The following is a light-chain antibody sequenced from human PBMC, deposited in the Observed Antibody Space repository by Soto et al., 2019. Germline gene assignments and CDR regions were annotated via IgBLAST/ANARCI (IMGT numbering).Light chain of an antibody. Sequence: EIVMTQSPATLSVSPGERATLSCRASRNINRKLAWYQQKPGQAPRLLISGASTRATGIPARFSGSGSGTEFTLTLSSLQSADFAVYYCQQYYDYPPLIFGGGTKVEIK. CDR2: GAS. CDR1: RNINRK. CDR3: QQYYDYPPLI. J-gene: IGKJ4*01. V-gene: IGKV3-15*01.